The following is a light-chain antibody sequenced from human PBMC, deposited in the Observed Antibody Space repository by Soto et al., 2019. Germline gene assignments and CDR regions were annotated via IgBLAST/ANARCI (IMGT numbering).Light chain of an antibody. J-gene: IGKJ1*01. Sequence: EIVLTQSPGTLSLSPGERATLSCRTSQSVSRNYLAWFQQKPGQAPRLLFYGASNRATAIPDRFSGSGFGTDFTLTITRLEPEDFAVYYCQQYGDSPQTFGPGTKVDIK. CDR3: QQYGDSPQT. CDR2: GAS. V-gene: IGKV3-20*01. CDR1: QSVSRNY.